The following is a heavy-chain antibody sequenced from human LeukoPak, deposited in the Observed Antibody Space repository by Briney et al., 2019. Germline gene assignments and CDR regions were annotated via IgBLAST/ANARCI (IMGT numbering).Heavy chain of an antibody. Sequence: KTSETLSLTCTVSGDSVSGGGYYWNWIRQAPGKGLEWIGYIFHSGNTYYNPSLKSRVTISVDRSKNQFSLKLSSVTAADTAVYYCARRGQFPYSSGWGPGGMDVWGQGTTVTVSS. CDR1: GDSVSGGGYY. CDR2: IFHSGNT. D-gene: IGHD6-19*01. V-gene: IGHV4-30-2*02. J-gene: IGHJ6*02. CDR3: ARRGQFPYSSGWGPGGMDV.